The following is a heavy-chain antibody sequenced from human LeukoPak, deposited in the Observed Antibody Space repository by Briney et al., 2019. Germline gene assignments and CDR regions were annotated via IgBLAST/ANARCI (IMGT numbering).Heavy chain of an antibody. J-gene: IGHJ4*02. CDR1: GYTFTSYA. CDR2: INTNTGNP. V-gene: IGHV7-4-1*02. CDR3: ARGFVVDLMYYFDY. Sequence: ASVKVSCKASGYTFTSYAMNWVRQAPGQGLEWMGWINTNTGNPTYAQGFTGRFVFSLDASVSTAYLQISSLKAEDTAVYYCARGFVVDLMYYFDYWGQGTLVTVPS. D-gene: IGHD2-15*01.